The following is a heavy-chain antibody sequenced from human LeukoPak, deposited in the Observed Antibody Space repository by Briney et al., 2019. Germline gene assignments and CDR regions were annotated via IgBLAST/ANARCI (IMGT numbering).Heavy chain of an antibody. CDR1: GFTFSHHW. V-gene: IGHV3-7*01. D-gene: IGHD3-3*01. CDR3: ARLNWNYADY. Sequence: GGSLRLSCTASGFTFSHHWMTWVRQAPGKGLEWVANIKEDGSEKDYVDSVKGRFTISRDNGKNSLYLQMNSLRGEDTAVYYCARLNWNYADYWGQGTLVTVPT. CDR2: IKEDGSEK. J-gene: IGHJ4*02.